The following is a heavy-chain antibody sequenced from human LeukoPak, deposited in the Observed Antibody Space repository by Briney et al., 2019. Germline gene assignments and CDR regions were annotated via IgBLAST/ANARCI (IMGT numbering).Heavy chain of an antibody. V-gene: IGHV1-18*01. CDR3: ARAYYYDSSGYSHYYYYYMDV. D-gene: IGHD3-22*01. Sequence: ASVKVSCKASGYTFTSYGISWVRQAPGQGLEWMGWISAYNGNTNYAQKLQGRVTMTTDTSTSTAYMELRSLRSDDTAVYYCARAYYYDSSGYSHYYYYYMDVWGKGTTVTISS. CDR1: GYTFTSYG. J-gene: IGHJ6*03. CDR2: ISAYNGNT.